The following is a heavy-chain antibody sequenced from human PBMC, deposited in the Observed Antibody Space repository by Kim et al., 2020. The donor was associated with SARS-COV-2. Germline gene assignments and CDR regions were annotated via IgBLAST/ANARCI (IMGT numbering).Heavy chain of an antibody. V-gene: IGHV1-46*01. Sequence: ASVKVSCKASGYTFTSYYMHWVRQAPGQGLEWMGIINPSGGSTSYAQKFQGRVTMTRDTSTSTVYMELSSLRSEDTAVYYCARDISDGSGSSSGMDVWGQGTTVTVSS. CDR2: INPSGGST. D-gene: IGHD3-10*01. CDR1: GYTFTSYY. J-gene: IGHJ6*02. CDR3: ARDISDGSGSSSGMDV.